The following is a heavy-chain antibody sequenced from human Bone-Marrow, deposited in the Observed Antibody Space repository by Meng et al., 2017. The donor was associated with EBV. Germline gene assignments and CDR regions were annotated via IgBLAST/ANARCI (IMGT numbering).Heavy chain of an antibody. D-gene: IGHD1-26*01. Sequence: VRRQQSGAGLVKPWQAHSLTCVISGDSASRNNADWNWIRHAPSSGLEWLGRTFYRSQWYHEYAVSVKSRITINLDSTTNQFSPQLDSVTPEDTSVYFCAREQGRRSAYYVDSWGQGTLVTVSS. CDR1: GDSASRNNAD. J-gene: IGHJ4*02. CDR3: AREQGRRSAYYVDS. V-gene: IGHV6-1*02. CDR2: TFYRSQWYH.